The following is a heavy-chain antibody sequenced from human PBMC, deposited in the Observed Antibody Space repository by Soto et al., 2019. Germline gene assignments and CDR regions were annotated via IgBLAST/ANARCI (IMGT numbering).Heavy chain of an antibody. V-gene: IGHV1-18*01. Sequence: ASVKVSCKASGYTFTSYGISWVRQAPGQGLEWMGWISAYNGNTNYAQKLQGRVTMTTDTSTSTAYMELRSLRSDDTAVYYCARVGITIFGVDRYYFDYWGQGTLVTVSS. D-gene: IGHD3-3*01. J-gene: IGHJ4*02. CDR3: ARVGITIFGVDRYYFDY. CDR1: GYTFTSYG. CDR2: ISAYNGNT.